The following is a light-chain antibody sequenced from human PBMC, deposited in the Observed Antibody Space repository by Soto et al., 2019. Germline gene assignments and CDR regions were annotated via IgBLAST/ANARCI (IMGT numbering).Light chain of an antibody. CDR3: QQYFSSPLT. CDR2: WAS. V-gene: IGKV4-1*01. J-gene: IGKJ4*01. CDR1: QSLLYTHNKRDY. Sequence: DIEMTQSAASLSVSLGERATIHCRSSQSLLYTHNKRDYLAWYQQKPRQPPKLLIYWASTRESGVPDRFSGSGSGTDVTLTISSLQAEDGAVYYCQQYFSSPLTFGGGTKVEL.